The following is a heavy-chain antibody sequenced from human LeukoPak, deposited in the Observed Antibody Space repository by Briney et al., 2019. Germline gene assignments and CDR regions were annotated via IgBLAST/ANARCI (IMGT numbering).Heavy chain of an antibody. Sequence: SETLSLTCAVYGGSFSGYYWSWIRQPPGKGLEWIGEINHSGSTNYNPSLKSRVTISVDTSKNQFSLKLSPVTAADTAVYYCARKIPAKQSHWFDPWGQGTLVTVSS. CDR3: ARKIPAKQSHWFDP. CDR1: GGSFSGYY. J-gene: IGHJ5*02. CDR2: INHSGST. V-gene: IGHV4-34*01. D-gene: IGHD2-2*01.